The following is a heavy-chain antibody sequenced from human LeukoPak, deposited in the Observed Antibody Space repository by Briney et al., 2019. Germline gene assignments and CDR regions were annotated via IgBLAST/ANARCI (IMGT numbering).Heavy chain of an antibody. CDR2: IRSKAYGGTT. D-gene: IGHD3-22*01. CDR3: TRGYYYDSSGYFSDY. Sequence: GGSLRLSCTASGFTFGDYAMSWFRQAPGKRLEWVGFIRSKAYGGTTEYAASVKGRFTISRDDSKSIAYLQMNSLKTEDTAVYYCTRGYYYDSSGYFSDYWGQGTLVTVSS. J-gene: IGHJ4*02. V-gene: IGHV3-49*03. CDR1: GFTFGDYA.